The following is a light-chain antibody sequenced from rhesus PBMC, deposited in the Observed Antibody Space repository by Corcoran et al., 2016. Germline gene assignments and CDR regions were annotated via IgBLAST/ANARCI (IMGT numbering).Light chain of an antibody. V-gene: IGKV1-74*01. Sequence: DIQMTQSPSSLSASVGDRVTITCRASENVNNYLNWYQQKPGKAPKLLIYKASTLQSGVPSRFSGSGSWTAYTFTISSLQPEDVATYYCQHGYGTPLTFGGGTKVEI. CDR1: ENVNNY. CDR3: QHGYGTPLT. CDR2: KAS. J-gene: IGKJ4*01.